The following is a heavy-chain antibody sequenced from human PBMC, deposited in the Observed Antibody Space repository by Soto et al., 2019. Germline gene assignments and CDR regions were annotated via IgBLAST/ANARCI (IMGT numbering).Heavy chain of an antibody. V-gene: IGHV3-21*01. CDR1: GFTFSSYS. Sequence: PGGSLRRSCAASGFTFSSYSMNWVRQAPGEGLEWVSSISSSSSYIYYADSVKGRFTISRDNAKNSLYLQMNSLRAEDTAVYYCARDLCGGDCYAFDIWGQGTMVTVSS. J-gene: IGHJ3*02. CDR3: ARDLCGGDCYAFDI. CDR2: ISSSSSYI. D-gene: IGHD2-21*02.